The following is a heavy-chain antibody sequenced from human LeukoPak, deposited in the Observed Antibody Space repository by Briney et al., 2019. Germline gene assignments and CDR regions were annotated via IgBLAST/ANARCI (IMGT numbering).Heavy chain of an antibody. J-gene: IGHJ4*02. CDR3: VRPHGPYYYDSYYDF. CDR1: GFTFSNYD. Sequence: GGSLRLSCAASGFTFSNYDMNWVRQTPGKGLEWVAYIGNTGSPIYYAESVKGRFAVSRDNTKKSLYLQMNSLRAEDTAIYYCVRPHGPYYYDSYYDFWGQGTLVTVSS. CDR2: IGNTGSPI. V-gene: IGHV3-48*03. D-gene: IGHD3-22*01.